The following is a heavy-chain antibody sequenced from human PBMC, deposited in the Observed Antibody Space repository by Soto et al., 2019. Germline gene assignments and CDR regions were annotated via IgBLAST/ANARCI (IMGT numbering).Heavy chain of an antibody. CDR1: GGSFSGYY. D-gene: IGHD3-16*02. CDR3: ARGKGGGGVIVIRTFFDY. V-gene: IGHV4-34*01. CDR2: INHSGST. J-gene: IGHJ4*02. Sequence: PSETLSLTCAVYGGSFSGYYWSWIRQPPGKGLEWIGEINHSGSTNYNPSLKSRVTISVDTSKNQFSLKLSSVTAADTAVYYCARGKGGGGVIVIRTFFDYWGQGTLVTVSS.